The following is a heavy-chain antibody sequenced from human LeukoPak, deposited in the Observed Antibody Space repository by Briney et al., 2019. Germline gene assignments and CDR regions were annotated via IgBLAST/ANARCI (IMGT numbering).Heavy chain of an antibody. CDR2: MYYSGNT. V-gene: IGHV4-39*01. Sequence: SSETLSLTCTVSGGSMISSSYSWGWIRQPPGKGLEWIGSMYYSGNTYYNPSLKSRVTISVDTSKKQFSLNLSSVTAADTAVYYCARCLIYIYATLKWFDPWGQGNLVTVSS. CDR3: ARCLIYIYATLKWFDP. J-gene: IGHJ5*02. D-gene: IGHD5-18*01. CDR1: GGSMISSSYS.